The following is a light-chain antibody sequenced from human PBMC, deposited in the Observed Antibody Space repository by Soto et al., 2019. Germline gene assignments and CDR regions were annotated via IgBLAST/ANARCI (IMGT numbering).Light chain of an antibody. CDR3: QHYNSYSEA. V-gene: IGKV1-5*03. CDR2: EAS. Sequence: DIHMTQSPSTLSASVGDRVTITCRASQNINSWLAWYQQKPGKAPKLLIYEASSLEKGVPARFGGSGSGTEFTLTISSLQPDDFATYYCQHYNSYSEAFGQVAMV. J-gene: IGKJ1*01. CDR1: QNINSW.